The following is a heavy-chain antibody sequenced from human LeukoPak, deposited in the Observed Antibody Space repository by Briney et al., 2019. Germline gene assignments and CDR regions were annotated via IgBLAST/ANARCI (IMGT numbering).Heavy chain of an antibody. D-gene: IGHD5-24*01. CDR1: GFTFINYA. Sequence: PGGSLRLSCSASGFTFINYAMHWVRQAPGKGLEYVSAIRSDGGVTYYADSVKGRFTMSRDNSKSTLYLQMSSLRAEDTAVYYCARGDGYNFFDYWGQGTLVTVSS. CDR2: IRSDGGVT. CDR3: ARGDGYNFFDY. J-gene: IGHJ4*02. V-gene: IGHV3-64D*09.